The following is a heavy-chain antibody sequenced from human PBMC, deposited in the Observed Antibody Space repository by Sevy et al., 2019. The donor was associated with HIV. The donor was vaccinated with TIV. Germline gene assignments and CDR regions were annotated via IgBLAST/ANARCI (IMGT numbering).Heavy chain of an antibody. CDR1: GYTFTSYG. CDR2: ISAYNGNT. Sequence: ASVKVSCKASGYTFTSYGISWVRQAPGQGLEWMGWISAYNGNTNYAQKLRGRVTMTTDTSTSTAYMELRSLRSDDTAVYYCARGSSGGITIFGVAMGPWGQGTLVTVSS. D-gene: IGHD3-3*01. V-gene: IGHV1-18*01. J-gene: IGHJ5*02. CDR3: ARGSSGGITIFGVAMGP.